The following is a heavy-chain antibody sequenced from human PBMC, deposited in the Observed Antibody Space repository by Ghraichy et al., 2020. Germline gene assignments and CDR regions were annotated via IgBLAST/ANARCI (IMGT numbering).Heavy chain of an antibody. CDR2: ISYPGNNT. J-gene: IGHJ5*02. CDR3: AKAGWAHSSGYYSGIDP. D-gene: IGHD3-22*01. V-gene: IGHV3-30*18. CDR1: GFTFSSHG. Sequence: GGSLRLSCAASGFTFSSHGMHWVRQAPGKGLEWVALISYPGNNTYYVDSVKGRFTISRDNSKNTLYLQMDSLTPEDTAVYYCAKAGWAHSSGYYSGIDPWGQGPQVSLPS.